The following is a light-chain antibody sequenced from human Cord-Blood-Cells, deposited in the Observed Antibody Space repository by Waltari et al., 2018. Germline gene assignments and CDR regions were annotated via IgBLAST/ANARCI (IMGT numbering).Light chain of an antibody. J-gene: IGKJ4*01. Sequence: EIVLTQSPATLSFSPGERDTLSCRDSQSVSSYLAWYQMKPGQAPMLLIYDASNRATGIPARFSGSGSGTDFTLTISSLEPEDFAVYYCQQRSNWPLTFGGGTKVEIK. CDR3: QQRSNWPLT. V-gene: IGKV3-11*01. CDR1: QSVSSY. CDR2: DAS.